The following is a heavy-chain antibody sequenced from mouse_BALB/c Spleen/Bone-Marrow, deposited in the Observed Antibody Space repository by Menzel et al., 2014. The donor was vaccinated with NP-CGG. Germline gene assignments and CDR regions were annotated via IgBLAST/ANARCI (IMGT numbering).Heavy chain of an antibody. CDR1: GSTFSNYW. CDR3: TRVNWPFDY. Sequence: EVQLQQSGGGLVQPGGSMKLSCVASGSTFSNYWMNWVRQSPEKGLEWVAEIRLKSNNYATHYAESVKGRFTISRDDSKSSVYLQMNNLRAEDTGIYYCTRVNWPFDYWGQGTTLTVSS. V-gene: IGHV6-6*02. D-gene: IGHD4-1*01. J-gene: IGHJ2*01. CDR2: IRLKSNNYAT.